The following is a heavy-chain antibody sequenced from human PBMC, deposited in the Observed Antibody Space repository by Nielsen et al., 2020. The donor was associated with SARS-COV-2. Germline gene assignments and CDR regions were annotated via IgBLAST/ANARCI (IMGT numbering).Heavy chain of an antibody. V-gene: IGHV3-53*01. D-gene: IGHD3-22*01. Sequence: GESLKISCAASGFTVSSNYMSWVRQAPGKGLGWVSVIYSGGSTYYADSVKGRFTISRDNSKNTLYLQMNSLRAEDTAVYYCARVWYYDSSGYWSAFDIWGQGTMVTVSS. CDR2: IYSGGST. J-gene: IGHJ3*02. CDR1: GFTVSSNY. CDR3: ARVWYYDSSGYWSAFDI.